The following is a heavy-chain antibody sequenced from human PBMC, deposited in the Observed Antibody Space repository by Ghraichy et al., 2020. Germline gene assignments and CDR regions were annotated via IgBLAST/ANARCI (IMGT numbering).Heavy chain of an antibody. V-gene: IGHV4-61*01. CDR1: GGSVSSCSYY. Sequence: SETLSLTCTVSGGSVSSCSYYWIWIRQPPGKGLEWLGYVYHSGSTNYNPSIKSRVTISVDTSKNQFSLKVTSVTAADTAIYYCAKDSASYYYGMDVWGQGPTVTVSS. CDR3: AKDSASYYYGMDV. CDR2: VYHSGST. D-gene: IGHD1-26*01. J-gene: IGHJ6*02.